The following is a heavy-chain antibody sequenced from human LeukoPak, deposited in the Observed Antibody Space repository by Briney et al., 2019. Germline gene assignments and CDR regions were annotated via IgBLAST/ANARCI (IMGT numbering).Heavy chain of an antibody. CDR3: ARYSSGWYYAFDI. Sequence: SETLSLTCAVYGGSFSGYYWSWIRQPPGKGLEWIGEINHSGSTNYNPSLKSRVTISVDTSKNQFSLKLSSVTAADTAVYYCARYSSGWYYAFDIWGQGTMVTVSS. J-gene: IGHJ3*02. V-gene: IGHV4-34*01. D-gene: IGHD6-19*01. CDR2: INHSGST. CDR1: GGSFSGYY.